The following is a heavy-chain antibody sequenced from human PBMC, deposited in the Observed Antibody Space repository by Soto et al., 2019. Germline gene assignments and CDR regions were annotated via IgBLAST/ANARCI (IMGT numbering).Heavy chain of an antibody. CDR2: IWYDGSNK. V-gene: IGHV3-30*02. D-gene: IGHD3-22*01. J-gene: IGHJ5*01. CDR1: GFTFSSYG. CDR3: AKGPDGSGYYHNWFDS. Sequence: GGSLRLSCAASGFTFSSYGMHWVRQAPGKGLEWVAVIWYDGSNKYYADSVKGRFTISRDNSKNTLYLQMNSLRVEDTAVYYCAKGPDGSGYYHNWFDSWGQGTLVTVSS.